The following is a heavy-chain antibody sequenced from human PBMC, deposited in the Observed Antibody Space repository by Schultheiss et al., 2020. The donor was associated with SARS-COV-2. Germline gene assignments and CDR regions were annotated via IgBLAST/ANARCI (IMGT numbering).Heavy chain of an antibody. CDR1: GFTFSSYS. CDR3: ARGHSAVIQLWSFDF. D-gene: IGHD5-18*01. Sequence: GESLKISCAASGFTFSSYSMNWVRQAPGKGLEWVSSISSSSSYIYYADSVKGRFTISRDNAKNSLYLQMNSLRAEDTAVYYCARGHSAVIQLWSFDFWGQGALVTVSS. V-gene: IGHV3-21*01. CDR2: ISSSSSYI. J-gene: IGHJ4*02.